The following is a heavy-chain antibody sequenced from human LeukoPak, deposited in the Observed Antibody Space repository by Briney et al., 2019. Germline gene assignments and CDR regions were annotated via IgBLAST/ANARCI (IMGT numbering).Heavy chain of an antibody. J-gene: IGHJ3*02. D-gene: IGHD3-22*01. V-gene: IGHV1-2*02. CDR3: AIDPEYYYDSSGSDAFDI. CDR2: INPNSGGT. Sequence: ASVKVSCKASGYTFTGYYMHWVRQAPGQGLEWMGWINPNSGGTNYAQKFQGRVTMTRNTSISTAYMELSSLRSEDTAVYYCAIDPEYYYDSSGSDAFDIWGQGTMVTVSS. CDR1: GYTFTGYY.